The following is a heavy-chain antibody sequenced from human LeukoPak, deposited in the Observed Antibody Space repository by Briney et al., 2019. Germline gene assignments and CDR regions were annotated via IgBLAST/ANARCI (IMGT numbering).Heavy chain of an antibody. D-gene: IGHD6-13*01. CDR1: GGSISSDY. CDR2: IYASGST. Sequence: PSETLSLTCTVSGGSISSDYCSCIRQPPGKRVVWIGRIYASGSTNYKPSLKSRVTRSVDTPKNQFSLKLSSVTAADTAVYYCARGYSSSWYGYYYYYMDVWGKGTTVTVSS. V-gene: IGHV4-4*07. J-gene: IGHJ6*03. CDR3: ARGYSSSWYGYYYYYMDV.